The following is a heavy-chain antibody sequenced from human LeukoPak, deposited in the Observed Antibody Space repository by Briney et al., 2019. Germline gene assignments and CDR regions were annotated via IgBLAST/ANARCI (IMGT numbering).Heavy chain of an antibody. Sequence: SETLSLTCTVSGGSISSYYWSWIRQPPGKGLEWIGYIYYRGSTNYNPSLKSRVTISVDTSKNQFSLKLSSVTAADTTVYYCARTIFGVFFDPWGQGTLVTVSS. D-gene: IGHD3-3*01. J-gene: IGHJ5*02. CDR1: GGSISSYY. CDR3: ARTIFGVFFDP. V-gene: IGHV4-59*01. CDR2: IYYRGST.